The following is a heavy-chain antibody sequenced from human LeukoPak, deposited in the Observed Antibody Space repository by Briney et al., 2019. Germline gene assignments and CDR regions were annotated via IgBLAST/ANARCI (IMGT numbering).Heavy chain of an antibody. CDR3: AIATAIKYFQH. D-gene: IGHD4-11*01. Sequence: EASVKVSCKASGYTFTSYGINWVRQAPGQGLEWMGWISAYNGNTNYAQKLQGRVTMTTDTSTSTAYMELRSLRSDDTAVYYCAIATAIKYFQHWGQGTLVTVSS. V-gene: IGHV1-18*01. J-gene: IGHJ1*01. CDR2: ISAYNGNT. CDR1: GYTFTSYG.